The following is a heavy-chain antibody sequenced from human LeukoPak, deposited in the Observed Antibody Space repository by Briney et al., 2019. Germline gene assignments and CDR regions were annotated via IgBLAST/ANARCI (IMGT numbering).Heavy chain of an antibody. J-gene: IGHJ6*03. D-gene: IGHD5-18*01. Sequence: GGSLRLSCAASGFTFSSYAMSWVRQAPGKGLEWVSAISGSGGSTYYADSVKGRFTISRDNSKNTLYLQMNSLRAEDTAVYYCATPVFPWIQNNYYYYMDVWGKGTTVTVSS. CDR3: ATPVFPWIQNNYYYYMDV. CDR2: ISGSGGST. CDR1: GFTFSSYA. V-gene: IGHV3-23*01.